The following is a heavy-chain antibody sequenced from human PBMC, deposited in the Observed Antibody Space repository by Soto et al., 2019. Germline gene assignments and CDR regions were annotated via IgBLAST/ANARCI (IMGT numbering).Heavy chain of an antibody. CDR3: ARGAYCSGGSCYWWFDP. V-gene: IGHV6-1*01. CDR2: TYYRSKWYN. D-gene: IGHD2-15*01. J-gene: IGHJ5*02. Sequence: SETLSLTCAISGESVSSNSAAWNWIRQSPSRGLEWLGRTYYRSKWYNDYAVSVKSRITINPDTSKNQFSLQLNSVTPEDTAVYFCARGAYCSGGSCYWWFDPWGQGTLVTVSS. CDR1: GESVSSNSAA.